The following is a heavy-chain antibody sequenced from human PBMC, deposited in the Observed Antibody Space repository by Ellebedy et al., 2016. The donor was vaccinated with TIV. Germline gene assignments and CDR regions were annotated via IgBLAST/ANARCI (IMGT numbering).Heavy chain of an antibody. CDR3: ARDMRITMIVVVNSWYFDL. D-gene: IGHD3-22*01. J-gene: IGHJ2*01. Sequence: GGSLRLSXAASGFTFSSYWMSWVRQAPGKGLEWVANIKQDGSEKYYVDSVKGRFTISRDNAKNSLYLQMNSLRAEDTAVYYCARDMRITMIVVVNSWYFDLWGRGTLVTVSS. V-gene: IGHV3-7*01. CDR1: GFTFSSYW. CDR2: IKQDGSEK.